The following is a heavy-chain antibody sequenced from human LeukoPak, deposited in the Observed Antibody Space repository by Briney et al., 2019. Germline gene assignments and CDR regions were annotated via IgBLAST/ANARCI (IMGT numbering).Heavy chain of an antibody. D-gene: IGHD1-26*01. CDR3: ARVERYSGSFDT. CDR2: VYYGGTT. Sequence: SETLSLTCTVSGGSISSSTYYWGWIRQPPGKGLEWIGSVYYGGTTYYSPSLKSRVTISIDTSNDQFSLRLSSVTAADTAVFFCARVERYSGSFDTWGQGSLSPSPQ. CDR1: GGSISSSTYY. V-gene: IGHV4-39*07. J-gene: IGHJ4*02.